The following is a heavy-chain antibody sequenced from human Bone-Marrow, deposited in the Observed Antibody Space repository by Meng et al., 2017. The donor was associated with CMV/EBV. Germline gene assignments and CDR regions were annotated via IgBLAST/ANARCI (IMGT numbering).Heavy chain of an antibody. CDR2: ISSSGSTI. V-gene: IGHV3-48*03. J-gene: IGHJ4*02. Sequence: GESLKIPCAASGFTFSSYEMNWVRQAPGKGLEWVSYISSSGSTIYYADSVKGRFTISRDNAKNSLYLQMNSLRAEDTAVYYCARDYYDSSGYHPRDYWGQGTLVTVSS. D-gene: IGHD3-22*01. CDR3: ARDYYDSSGYHPRDY. CDR1: GFTFSSYE.